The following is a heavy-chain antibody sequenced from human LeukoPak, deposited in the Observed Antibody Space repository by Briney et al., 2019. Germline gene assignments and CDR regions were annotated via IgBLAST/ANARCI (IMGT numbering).Heavy chain of an antibody. V-gene: IGHV1-2*02. CDR1: GYTFTGYY. J-gene: IGHJ6*02. CDR3: ARVDVVVVAASMDV. Sequence: ASVKVSCKASGYTFTGYYMHWVRQAPGQGLEWMGWINPNSGGTNYAQKFQGRVTMTRGTSISTAYMELSRPRSDDTAVYYCARVDVVVVAASMDVWGQGTSVTVSS. D-gene: IGHD2-15*01. CDR2: INPNSGGT.